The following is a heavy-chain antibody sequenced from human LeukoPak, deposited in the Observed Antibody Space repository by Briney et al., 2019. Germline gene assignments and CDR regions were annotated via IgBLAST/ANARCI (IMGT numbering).Heavy chain of an antibody. V-gene: IGHV4-39*07. J-gene: IGHJ5*02. Sequence: PSETLSLTCSVSGDSITGYYWGWIRQPPGKGLEWIGNIYYTGNTYYNSSPKSRVTISLDTSKNQFSLKLTSVTAADTAVYYCARGGDSSGYEGRFDPWGQGTLVTVSS. CDR1: GDSITGYY. D-gene: IGHD3-22*01. CDR3: ARGGDSSGYEGRFDP. CDR2: IYYTGNT.